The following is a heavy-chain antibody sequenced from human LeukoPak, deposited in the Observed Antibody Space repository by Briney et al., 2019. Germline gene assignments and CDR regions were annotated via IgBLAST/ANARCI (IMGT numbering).Heavy chain of an antibody. J-gene: IGHJ6*02. CDR2: ISAYNGNT. V-gene: IGHV1-18*01. CDR3: AREVAYVVGAMPTEYYYYGMDV. Sequence: GASVKVSRKASGYTFTSYGISWVRQAPGQGLEWMGWISAYNGNTNYAQKLQGRVTMTTDASTSTAYMELRSLRSDDTAVYYCAREVAYVVGAMPTEYYYYGMDVWGQGTTVTVSS. D-gene: IGHD1-26*01. CDR1: GYTFTSYG.